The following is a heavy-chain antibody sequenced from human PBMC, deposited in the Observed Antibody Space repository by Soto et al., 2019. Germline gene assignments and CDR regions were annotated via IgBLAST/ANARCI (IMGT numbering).Heavy chain of an antibody. J-gene: IGHJ5*02. CDR1: GDSISGGGYS. V-gene: IGHV4-30-2*05. D-gene: IGHD2-2*01. CDR3: APAIYCSSAGCYNGFDP. Sequence: KASETLSLTCSVSGDSISGGGYSWSWIRQPTGKGLEWIGYIYYSGSTYYNPSLRSRTSISLDTSKNQFSLRLNSVTATDTAVYYCAPAIYCSSAGCYNGFDPWGQGTLVTVSS. CDR2: IYYSGST.